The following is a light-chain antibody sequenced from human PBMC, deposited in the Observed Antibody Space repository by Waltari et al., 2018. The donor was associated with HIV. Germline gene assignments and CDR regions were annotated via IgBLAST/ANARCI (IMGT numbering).Light chain of an antibody. V-gene: IGKV3-15*01. CDR3: QQYNIRPRGNT. CDR2: GAA. Sequence: DIVMTQSPAILSVSPLERVTPSRRPSQGVGSNLAWYQQTVGQAPRLRIYGAATRAAEIPVRFSGSGSGTDFTLTIDSMQSEDFATYYCQQYNIRPRGNTFGQGTKLQIK. J-gene: IGKJ2*01. CDR1: QGVGSN.